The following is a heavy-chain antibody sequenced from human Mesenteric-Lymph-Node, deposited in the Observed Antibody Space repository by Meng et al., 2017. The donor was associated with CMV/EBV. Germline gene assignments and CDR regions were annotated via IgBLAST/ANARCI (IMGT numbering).Heavy chain of an antibody. CDR1: GFTFSSYS. Sequence: GESLKISCAASGFTFSSYSMNWVRQAPGKGLEWVSYISSSSNTIYYADSVKGRFTISRDNAKNSLYLQMNSLRAEDTAVYYCARDGGGGDYGEWGQGTLVTVSS. D-gene: IGHD4-17*01. V-gene: IGHV3-48*04. CDR2: ISSSSNTI. J-gene: IGHJ4*02. CDR3: ARDGGGGDYGE.